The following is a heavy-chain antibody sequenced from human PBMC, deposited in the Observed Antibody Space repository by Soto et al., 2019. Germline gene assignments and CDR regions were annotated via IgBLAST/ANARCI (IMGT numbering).Heavy chain of an antibody. V-gene: IGHV4-59*06. J-gene: IGHJ4*02. CDR2: TYY. CDR3: ATVRAHYFDY. CDR1: GGSISSDY. Sequence: HVQLQESGPGLVKPSQTLSLTCTVSGGSISSDYTGSTYYNPSLKSRLTISIDTSKNQFSLSLGSVTAADTAVYYCATVRAHYFDYWGQGTLVTVSS.